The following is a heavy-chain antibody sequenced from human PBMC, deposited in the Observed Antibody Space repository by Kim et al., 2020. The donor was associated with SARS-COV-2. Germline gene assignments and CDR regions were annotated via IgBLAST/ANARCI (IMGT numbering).Heavy chain of an antibody. V-gene: IGHV3-21*01. CDR3: ARVGGYGRPYYGMDV. CDR2: ISSSSSYI. J-gene: IGHJ6*02. D-gene: IGHD5-18*01. Sequence: GGSLRLSCAASGFTFSSYSMNWVRQAPGKGLEWVSSISSSSSYIYYADSVKGRFTISRDNAKNSLYLQMNSLRAEDTAVYYCARVGGYGRPYYGMDVWGQGTTVTVSS. CDR1: GFTFSSYS.